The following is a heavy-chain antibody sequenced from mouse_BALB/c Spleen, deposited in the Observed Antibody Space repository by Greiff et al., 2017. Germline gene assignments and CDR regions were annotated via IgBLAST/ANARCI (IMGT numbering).Heavy chain of an antibody. CDR2: ISSGGSYT. J-gene: IGHJ4*01. CDR3: RRERNGNYGAMDE. Sequence: EVQLVESGGGLVKPGGSLKLSCAASGFTFSSYTMSWVRQTPEKRLEWVATISSGGSYTYYPDSVKGRFTISRDNDKNTLYLQMSSLKSEDTAMYDGRRERNGNYGAMDEWGQGTSGTVAA. V-gene: IGHV5-6-4*01. CDR1: GFTFSSYT. D-gene: IGHD2-1*01.